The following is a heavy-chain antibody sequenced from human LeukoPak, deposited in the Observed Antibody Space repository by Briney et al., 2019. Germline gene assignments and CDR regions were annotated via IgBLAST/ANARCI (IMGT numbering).Heavy chain of an antibody. CDR3: ATNAGGYREAPFDY. CDR2: IYYSGST. V-gene: IGHV4-59*01. D-gene: IGHD5-12*01. CDR1: GGSISSYY. Sequence: SETLSLTCTVSGGSISSYYWGWIRQPPGKGLEWIGYIYYSGSTNYNPSLKSRVTISVDTSKNQFSLKLSSVTAADTAVYYCATNAGGYREAPFDYWGQGTLVTVSS. J-gene: IGHJ4*02.